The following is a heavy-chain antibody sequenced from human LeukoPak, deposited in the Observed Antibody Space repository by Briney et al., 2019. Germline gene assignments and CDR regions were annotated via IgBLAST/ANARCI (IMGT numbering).Heavy chain of an antibody. D-gene: IGHD2-15*01. CDR1: GGSFSGYY. CDR2: IYHSGST. V-gene: IGHV4-34*01. J-gene: IGHJ5*02. Sequence: SSETLSLTCAVYGGSFSGYYWSWIRQPPGKGLEWIGEIYHSGSTNYNPSLKSRVTISVDKSKNQFSLKLSSVTAADTAVYYCARAQLFVAATGNNWFDPWGQGTLVTVSS. CDR3: ARAQLFVAATGNNWFDP.